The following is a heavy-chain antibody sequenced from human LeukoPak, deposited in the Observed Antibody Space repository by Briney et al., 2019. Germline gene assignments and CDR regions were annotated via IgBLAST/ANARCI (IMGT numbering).Heavy chain of an antibody. D-gene: IGHD1-1*01. CDR2: INDDGSRT. J-gene: IGHJ1*01. CDR3: ASGIPAF. Sequence: PWGSLRLSCAASGFTFSDHYMDWVRQVPGQGLVWVSQINDDGSRTNYADSVKGRFTISRDNAKSTLYLQMNSLRAEDTAVYYCASGIPAFWGQGTLVTVSS. CDR1: GFTFSDHY. V-gene: IGHV3-74*01.